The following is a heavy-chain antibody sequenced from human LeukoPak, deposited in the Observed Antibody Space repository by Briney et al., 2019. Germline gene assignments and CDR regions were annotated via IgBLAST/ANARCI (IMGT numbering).Heavy chain of an antibody. CDR1: GYTFTSYG. CDR3: ARERDGMYYYDSSGYTHNWFDP. Sequence: ASVKVSCKASGYTFTSYGISWVRQAPGQGLEWMGWISAYNGNTNYAQKLQGRVTMTTDTSTSTAYMELRSLRSDDTAVYYCARERDGMYYYDSSGYTHNWFDPWGQGTLVTVPS. CDR2: ISAYNGNT. V-gene: IGHV1-18*01. J-gene: IGHJ5*02. D-gene: IGHD3-22*01.